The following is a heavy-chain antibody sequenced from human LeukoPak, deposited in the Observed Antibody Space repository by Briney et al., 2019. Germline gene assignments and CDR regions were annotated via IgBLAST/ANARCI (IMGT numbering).Heavy chain of an antibody. Sequence: SETLSLTCTVSGGSISSYYWSWIRQPPGKGLEWIGYIYYSGSTNYNPSLKSRVTISVDTSKNQFSLKLSFVTAADTAVYYCAREGSSGWYDYWGQGTLVTVSS. CDR2: IYYSGST. J-gene: IGHJ4*02. V-gene: IGHV4-59*01. CDR3: AREGSSGWYDY. D-gene: IGHD6-19*01. CDR1: GGSISSYY.